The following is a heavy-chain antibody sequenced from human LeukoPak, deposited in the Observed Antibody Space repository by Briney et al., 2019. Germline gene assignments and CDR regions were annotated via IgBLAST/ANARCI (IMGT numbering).Heavy chain of an antibody. Sequence: PGGSLRLSCAASGYTFSSYSMSWVRQAPGKGLEWVSVISGSGDRTYYADSVKGRFTISRDNSKKTLYLQMNSLRAEDTAVYYCARVGTAEGTLEDYWGQGTLVTVSS. J-gene: IGHJ4*02. D-gene: IGHD6-13*01. V-gene: IGHV3-23*01. CDR2: ISGSGDRT. CDR3: ARVGTAEGTLEDY. CDR1: GYTFSSYS.